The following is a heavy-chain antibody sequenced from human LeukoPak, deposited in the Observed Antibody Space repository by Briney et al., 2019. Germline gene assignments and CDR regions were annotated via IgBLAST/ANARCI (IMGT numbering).Heavy chain of an antibody. V-gene: IGHV4-31*03. CDR1: GGSVSSGSHY. D-gene: IGHD3-16*01. CDR3: AASSGVTLGRF. J-gene: IGHJ4*02. Sequence: SETLSLTCTVSGGSVSSGSHYYNWIRQHPGKGLEWIGYIYYTGITSYNPSLKSRVSMSVDTSMNQVSLKLNSSTAADTAVYYCAASSGVTLGRFWGQGTLVTVSS. CDR2: IYYTGIT.